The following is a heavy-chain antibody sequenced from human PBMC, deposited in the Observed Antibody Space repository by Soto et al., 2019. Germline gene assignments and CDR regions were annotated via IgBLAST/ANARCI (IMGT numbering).Heavy chain of an antibody. J-gene: IGHJ4*02. V-gene: IGHV3-7*04. CDR3: ARATGADKEDY. D-gene: IGHD3-10*01. Sequence: PGESLKISCAASGFTFSSYWMSWVRQAPGKGLEWVANIKEDGSERYYVDSVKGRFTISRDNAKNSLYLQMNSLRAEDTAVYYCARATGADKEDYWGQGTLVTVSS. CDR2: IKEDGSER. CDR1: GFTFSSYW.